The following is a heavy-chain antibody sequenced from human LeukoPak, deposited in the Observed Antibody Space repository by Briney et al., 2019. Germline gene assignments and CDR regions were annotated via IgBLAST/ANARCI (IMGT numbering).Heavy chain of an antibody. J-gene: IGHJ4*02. V-gene: IGHV3-30*18. Sequence: GGSLRLSCAASGFTFSSYGMHWVRQAPGKGLEWVAVISYDGSNKYYADSVKGRFTISRDNSKNTLYLLMNSLRAEDTAVYYCAKAVEGCFFYWGQGTLVTVSS. CDR1: GFTFSSYG. CDR3: AKAVEGCFFY. D-gene: IGHD2-15*01. CDR2: ISYDGSNK.